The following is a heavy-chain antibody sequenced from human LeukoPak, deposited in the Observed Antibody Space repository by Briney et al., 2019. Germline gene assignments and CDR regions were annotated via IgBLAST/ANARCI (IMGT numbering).Heavy chain of an antibody. J-gene: IGHJ5*02. Sequence: SETLSLTCTVSGGSISSHYWSWIRQPPGKGLERIGYIYYSGSTNYNPSLKSRVTISVDTSKNQFSLKLSSVTAADTAVYYCARCSAGRVSPFDPWGQGTMVTVSS. D-gene: IGHD2-15*01. CDR2: IYYSGST. CDR1: GGSISSHY. CDR3: ARCSAGRVSPFDP. V-gene: IGHV4-59*11.